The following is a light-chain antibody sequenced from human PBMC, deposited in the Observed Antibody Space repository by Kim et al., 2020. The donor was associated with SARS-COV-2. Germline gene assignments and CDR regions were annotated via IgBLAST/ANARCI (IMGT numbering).Light chain of an antibody. CDR3: QVWDSNTSWV. CDR2: RDG. J-gene: IGLJ3*02. CDR1: NIGSRS. Sequence: SYELTQPLSVSVALGQTASITCGGNNIGSRSVHWYQLKPGQAPVLVLYRDGNRPSGIPERFSGSKSGNTATLTITRVQGDDEADYFCQVWDSNTSWVFGGGTKLTVL. V-gene: IGLV3-9*01.